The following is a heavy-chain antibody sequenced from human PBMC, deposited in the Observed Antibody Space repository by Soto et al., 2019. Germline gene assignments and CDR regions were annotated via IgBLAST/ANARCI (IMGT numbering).Heavy chain of an antibody. V-gene: IGHV3-33*01. J-gene: IGHJ6*02. CDR3: ARELGYCSSTSCYKGYYGMDV. CDR1: GFTFSSYG. Sequence: PGGSLRLSCAASGFTFSSYGMHWVRQAPGKGLEWVAVIWYDGSNKYYADSVKGRFIISRGNSKNTLYLQMNSLRAEDTAVYYCARELGYCSSTSCYKGYYGMDVWGPGTTVTVSS. D-gene: IGHD2-2*02. CDR2: IWYDGSNK.